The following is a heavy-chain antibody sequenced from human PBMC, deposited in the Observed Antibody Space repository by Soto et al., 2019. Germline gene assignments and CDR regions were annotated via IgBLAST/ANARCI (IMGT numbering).Heavy chain of an antibody. CDR1: GYTFTSYG. CDR2: ISAYNGNT. V-gene: IGHV1-18*01. Sequence: QVQLVQSGAEVKKPGASVKVSCKASGYTFTSYGISWVRQAPGQGLEWMGWISAYNGNTNYAQKLQGRVTMTTDTSTSTAYMELRSLRSDDTAVYYCARAYYDFWSGYYPSYYYNYMDVWGKGTTVTVSS. J-gene: IGHJ6*03. D-gene: IGHD3-3*01. CDR3: ARAYYDFWSGYYPSYYYNYMDV.